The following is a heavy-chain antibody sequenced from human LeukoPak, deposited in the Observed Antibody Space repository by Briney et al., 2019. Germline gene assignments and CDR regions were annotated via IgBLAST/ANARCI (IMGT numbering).Heavy chain of an antibody. Sequence: SETLSLTCTVSGGSISSYYWSWIRQPPGKGLEWVGYIYTSGSTNYNPSLKSRVTISVDTSKNQFSLKLSSVTAADTAVYYCARGYSYGPFDYWGQGTLVTVSS. V-gene: IGHV4-4*09. CDR3: ARGYSYGPFDY. CDR1: GGSISSYY. CDR2: IYTSGST. D-gene: IGHD5-18*01. J-gene: IGHJ4*02.